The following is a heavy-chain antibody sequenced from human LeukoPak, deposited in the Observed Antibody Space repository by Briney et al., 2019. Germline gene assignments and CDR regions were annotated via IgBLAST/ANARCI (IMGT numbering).Heavy chain of an antibody. CDR1: GVSMNNYY. Sequence: SETLSLTCIVSGVSMNNYYWSWIRQTPGKGLEWIAHIHNNGENRCNPALKSRITISVYTSKSQFTLKLSSVTAADTAIYYCVRQPGSTAAFDTGGKGTMVTVS. V-gene: IGHV4-59*08. J-gene: IGHJ3*02. D-gene: IGHD5-18*01. CDR3: VRQPGSTAAFDT. CDR2: IHNNGEN.